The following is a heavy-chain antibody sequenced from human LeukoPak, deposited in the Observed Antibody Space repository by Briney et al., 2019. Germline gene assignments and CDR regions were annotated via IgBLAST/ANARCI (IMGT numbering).Heavy chain of an antibody. Sequence: GGSLRLSCAASGFTFSSYAMSWVRQAPGKGLEWVSAIRGSGGSTYYADSVKGRFTISRDNSKNTLYLQMNSLRAEDTAVYYCAKFLPTHIVVANYYFDYWGQGTLVTVPS. D-gene: IGHD2-21*01. CDR1: GFTFSSYA. CDR2: IRGSGGST. CDR3: AKFLPTHIVVANYYFDY. J-gene: IGHJ4*02. V-gene: IGHV3-23*01.